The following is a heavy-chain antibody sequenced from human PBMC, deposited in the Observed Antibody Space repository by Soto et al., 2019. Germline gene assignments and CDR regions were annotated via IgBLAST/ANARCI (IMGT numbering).Heavy chain of an antibody. J-gene: IGHJ4*02. Sequence: PSETLSLTCTVSGGSISSGDYYWSWIRQPPGKGLEWIGYIYYSGSTYYNPSLKSRVTISVDTSKNQFSLKLSSVTAADTAVYYCARSLITIFGDPIDYWGQGTLVTVSS. D-gene: IGHD3-3*01. CDR1: GGSISSGDYY. V-gene: IGHV4-30-4*01. CDR3: ARSLITIFGDPIDY. CDR2: IYYSGST.